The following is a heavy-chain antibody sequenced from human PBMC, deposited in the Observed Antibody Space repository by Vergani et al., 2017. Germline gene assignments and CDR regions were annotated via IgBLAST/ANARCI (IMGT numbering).Heavy chain of an antibody. Sequence: QVQLQESGPGLVKPSETLSLTCTVSGGSISSYYWSWIRRPAGKGLEWIGRIYTSGSTNYNPSLKSRVTMSGDTSKNQFSLKLSSVTAADTAVYYWARALTYYYDSSGYSFWFDPWGQGTLVTVSS. CDR1: GGSISSYY. V-gene: IGHV4-4*07. CDR3: ARALTYYYDSSGYSFWFDP. CDR2: IYTSGST. D-gene: IGHD3-22*01. J-gene: IGHJ5*02.